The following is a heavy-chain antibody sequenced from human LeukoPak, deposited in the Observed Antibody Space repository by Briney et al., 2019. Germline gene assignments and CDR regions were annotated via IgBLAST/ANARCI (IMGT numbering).Heavy chain of an antibody. V-gene: IGHV3-48*03. CDR3: ARDPRTVRI. CDR2: ISGNSGDT. CDR1: GFTFSSYE. D-gene: IGHD1-1*01. Sequence: GGSLRLSCAASGFTFSSYEMTWVRQAPGKGLEWLSYISGNSGDTNYADSVKGRFTISRDNAKNSLYLQMNSLRVEDTAVYYCARDPRTVRIWGQGTLVTVSS. J-gene: IGHJ4*02.